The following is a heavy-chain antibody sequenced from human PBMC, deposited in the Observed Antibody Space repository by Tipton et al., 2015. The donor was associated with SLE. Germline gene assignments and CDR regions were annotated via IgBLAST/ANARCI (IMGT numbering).Heavy chain of an antibody. D-gene: IGHD5-24*01. CDR2: MNPNSGNT. Sequence: QSGAEVKKPGASVKVSCKASGYTFTSFDINWVRQATGQGLEWMGWMNPNSGNTAYAQKFQGRVTMTRDTSISTAYMELSSLRSEDAAVNYSARAPPQLGLDYWGQGTLVTVSS. CDR3: ARAPPQLGLDY. V-gene: IGHV1-8*01. CDR1: GYTFTSFD. J-gene: IGHJ4*02.